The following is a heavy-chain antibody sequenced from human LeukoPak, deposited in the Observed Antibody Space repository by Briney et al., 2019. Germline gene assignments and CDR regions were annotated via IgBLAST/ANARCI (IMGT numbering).Heavy chain of an antibody. CDR2: INAGNGNT. J-gene: IGHJ3*02. Sequence: AASVKVSCKASGYTFTSYSMHWVRQAPGQRLEWMGWINAGNGNTKYSQKFQGRVTITRDTSASTAYMELSSLRSEDTAVYYCARDPASRGLVAPNAFDIWGQGTMVTVSS. CDR3: ARDPASRGLVAPNAFDI. CDR1: GYTFTSYS. D-gene: IGHD5-12*01. V-gene: IGHV1-3*01.